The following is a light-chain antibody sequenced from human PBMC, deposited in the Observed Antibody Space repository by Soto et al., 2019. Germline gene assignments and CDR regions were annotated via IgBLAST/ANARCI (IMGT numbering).Light chain of an antibody. CDR3: QQYGTSPQT. V-gene: IGKV3-20*01. Sequence: EIVLTQSPGTLSLSPGERATLSCRASQSVSNNYLAWYQQKPGRAPGLLIYDTSTRASGVPDRFSGSGSGTEFTLTISRLEPEDFAVYYCQQYGTSPQTFGQGTKVDI. CDR1: QSVSNNY. J-gene: IGKJ1*01. CDR2: DTS.